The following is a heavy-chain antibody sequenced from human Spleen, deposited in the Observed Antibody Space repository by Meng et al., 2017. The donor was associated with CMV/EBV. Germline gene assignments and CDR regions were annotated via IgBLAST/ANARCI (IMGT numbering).Heavy chain of an antibody. CDR3: ASHSGYDLANYYYYAMDV. D-gene: IGHD5-12*01. J-gene: IGHJ6*02. CDR1: GFTFSSYS. CDR2: INHSGGT. V-gene: IGHV4-34*01. Sequence: ESLKISCAASGFTFSSYSMNWVRQPPGKGLEWIGEINHSGGTNYNPSLKSRVIISVDTSKNQFSLKLTSVTAADTAVYYCASHSGYDLANYYYYAMDVWGQGTTVTVSS.